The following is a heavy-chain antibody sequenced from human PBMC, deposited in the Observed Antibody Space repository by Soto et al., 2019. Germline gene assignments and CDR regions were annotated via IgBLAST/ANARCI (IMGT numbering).Heavy chain of an antibody. CDR1: GGSISSGDYY. CDR2: IYYSGST. CDR3: ARAVPATAHPDY. Sequence: QVQLQESGPGLVKPSQTLSLTCTVSGGSISSGDYYWSWIRQPPGKGLEWIGYIYYSGSTYYNPSPKSRVTISVDTSKNQFSLQLSSVTAADTAVYYCARAVPATAHPDYWGQGTLVTVSS. J-gene: IGHJ4*02. V-gene: IGHV4-30-4*01. D-gene: IGHD2-2*01.